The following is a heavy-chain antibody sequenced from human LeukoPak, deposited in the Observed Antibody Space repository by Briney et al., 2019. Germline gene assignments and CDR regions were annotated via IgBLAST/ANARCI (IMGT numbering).Heavy chain of an antibody. CDR3: ARAYGSGSYGRPLRWFDP. Sequence: GASVKVSCKASGFTFTNYGISWVRQAPGQGLEWMGWISAYNGNTNYAQKLQGRVTMTTDTSTSTAYMELRSLRSDDTAVYYCARAYGSGSYGRPLRWFDPWGQGTLVTVSS. D-gene: IGHD3-10*01. J-gene: IGHJ5*02. CDR1: GFTFTNYG. V-gene: IGHV1-18*01. CDR2: ISAYNGNT.